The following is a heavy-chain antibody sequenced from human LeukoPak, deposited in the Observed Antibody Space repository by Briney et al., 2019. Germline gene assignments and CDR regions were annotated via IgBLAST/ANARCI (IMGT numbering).Heavy chain of an antibody. CDR1: GFTFSDYG. V-gene: IGHV3-30*02. Sequence: GGSLRLSCAASGFTFSDYGMLWVRQAPGKGLEWVAFIRYDGNNKLYADSMKGRFTISRDNSKNTLYLHINSLRAEDTAVYYCVKDNPLDYWGQGTLVIVSS. CDR2: IRYDGNNK. D-gene: IGHD1-14*01. CDR3: VKDNPLDY. J-gene: IGHJ4*02.